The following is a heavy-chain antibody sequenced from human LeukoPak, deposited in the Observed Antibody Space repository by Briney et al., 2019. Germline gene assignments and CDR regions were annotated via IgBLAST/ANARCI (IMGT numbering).Heavy chain of an antibody. J-gene: IGHJ5*02. D-gene: IGHD2-15*01. Sequence: SETLSLTCAVYGGSFSGYYWTWIRQPPGKGLEWIGEINHSGSTNYNPSLKSRGTISLDTSKNQFSLKLSSVTAADTAVYYCARGPPYCSGGSCYANWFDPWGQGTLVTVSS. CDR3: ARGPPYCSGGSCYANWFDP. V-gene: IGHV4-34*01. CDR2: INHSGST. CDR1: GGSFSGYY.